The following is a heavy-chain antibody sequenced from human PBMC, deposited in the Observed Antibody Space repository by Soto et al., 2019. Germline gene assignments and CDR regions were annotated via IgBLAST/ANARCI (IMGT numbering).Heavy chain of an antibody. J-gene: IGHJ4*03. Sequence: GESLKNSCRGSGYSFTTYWVAWVRQMPGKGLEWMGFIYPGDSDTRYSPSFQGQVTISADKSINTAYLQLSSLRASDTAMYYCARQSAWGSFQVSMDFWGQGTLVTVSS. V-gene: IGHV5-51*01. CDR3: ARQSAWGSFQVSMDF. CDR2: IYPGDSDT. CDR1: GYSFTTYW. D-gene: IGHD7-27*01.